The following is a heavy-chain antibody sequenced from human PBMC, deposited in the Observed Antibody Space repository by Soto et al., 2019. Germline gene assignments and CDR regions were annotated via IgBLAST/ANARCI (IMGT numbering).Heavy chain of an antibody. Sequence: SETLSLTCVVYGGSFSGYYWSWIRQAPGEGLEWIGEFNHSGSTNYNPSLKGRVTTSVDTSKNQFSLRLSSVTTADTALYYCARTTAVPNTLRSRYFFDYWGQGTLVTVS. CDR3: ARTTAVPNTLRSRYFFDY. V-gene: IGHV4-34*01. J-gene: IGHJ4*02. CDR1: GGSFSGYY. D-gene: IGHD4-17*01. CDR2: FNHSGST.